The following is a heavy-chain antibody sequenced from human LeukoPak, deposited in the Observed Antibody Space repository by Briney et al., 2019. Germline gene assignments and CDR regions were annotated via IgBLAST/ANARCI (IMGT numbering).Heavy chain of an antibody. J-gene: IGHJ4*02. CDR1: GGSFSGYY. Sequence: PSETLSLTCAVYGGSFSGYYWSWIRQPPGKGLEWVGEINHSGSTNYNPSLKSRVTISVDTSKNQFSLKLSSVTAEDTAVYYCARASWAFDYWGQGNLVTVSS. CDR3: ARASWAFDY. CDR2: INHSGST. V-gene: IGHV4-34*01.